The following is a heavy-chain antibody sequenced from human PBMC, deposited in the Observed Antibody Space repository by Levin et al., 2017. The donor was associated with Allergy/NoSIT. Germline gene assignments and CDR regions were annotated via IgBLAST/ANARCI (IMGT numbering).Heavy chain of an antibody. CDR1: GFTFSSYR. CDR2: ISSSSSYI. V-gene: IGHV3-21*01. CDR3: ARGGGVVVPAALEGHYDFWSGYYGYYGMDV. J-gene: IGHJ6*02. Sequence: SCAASGFTFSSYRMNWVRQAPGKGLEWVSSISSSSSYIYYADSVKGRFTISRDNAKNSLYLQMNSLRAEDTAVYYCARGGGVVVPAALEGHYDFWSGYYGYYGMDVWGQGTTVTVSS. D-gene: IGHD3-3*01.